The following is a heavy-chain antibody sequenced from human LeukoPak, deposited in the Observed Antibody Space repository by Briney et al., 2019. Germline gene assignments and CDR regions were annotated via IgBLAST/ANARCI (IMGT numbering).Heavy chain of an antibody. V-gene: IGHV3-7*02. D-gene: IGHD3-22*01. Sequence: SGGSLRLSCAASGFNFNNYWMTWVRQAPGKGLDWVANIKQDGGETYYVGSVKGRFTISRDNAKNSLYLQMNSLRAEDTAVYYCAKSFGYYDSSGLYYYGMDVWGQGTTVTVSS. J-gene: IGHJ6*02. CDR3: AKSFGYYDSSGLYYYGMDV. CDR1: GFNFNNYW. CDR2: IKQDGGET.